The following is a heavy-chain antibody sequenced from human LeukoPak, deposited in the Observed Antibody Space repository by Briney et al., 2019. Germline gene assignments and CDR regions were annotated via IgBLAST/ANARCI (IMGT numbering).Heavy chain of an antibody. J-gene: IGHJ4*02. Sequence: GGSLRLSCAASGFTFSSYATHWVRQAPGKGLEWVAVISYDGSNKYYADSVKGRFTISRDNSKNTLYLQMNSLRAEDTAVYYCAPSEGLRYFDWLSPRYYFDYWGQGTLVTVSS. V-gene: IGHV3-30-3*01. CDR2: ISYDGSNK. D-gene: IGHD3-9*01. CDR1: GFTFSSYA. CDR3: APSEGLRYFDWLSPRYYFDY.